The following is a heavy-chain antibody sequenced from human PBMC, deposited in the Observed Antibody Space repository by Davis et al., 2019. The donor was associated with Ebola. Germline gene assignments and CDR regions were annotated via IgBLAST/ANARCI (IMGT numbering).Heavy chain of an antibody. J-gene: IGHJ6*02. Sequence: AASVKVSCKASGYTFTRYYMHWVRQAPGQGLEWMGIINPSGGSTSYAQKFQGRVTMTRDTSTSTVYMELSSLRSEDTAVYYCARDKAYCGGDCYSPADYYYYYGMDVWGQGTTVTVSS. D-gene: IGHD2-21*02. CDR3: ARDKAYCGGDCYSPADYYYYYGMDV. CDR1: GYTFTRYY. CDR2: INPSGGST. V-gene: IGHV1-46*01.